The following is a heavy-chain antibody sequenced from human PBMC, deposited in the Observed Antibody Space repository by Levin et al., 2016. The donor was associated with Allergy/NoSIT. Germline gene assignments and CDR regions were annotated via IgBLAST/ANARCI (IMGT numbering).Heavy chain of an antibody. V-gene: IGHV3-23*01. D-gene: IGHD2-2*01. CDR1: GFTFNNYA. J-gene: IGHJ6*02. CDR3: AKDPIAYCTSCYGPYGMDV. CDR2: ISGSGGTA. Sequence: GGSLRLSCAASGFTFNNYAMSWVRQAPGRGLEWVSSISGSGGTAYYADSVKGRFTISRDNSKNTLFLQMNSLRAEDTAIYYCAKDPIAYCTSCYGPYGMDVWGQGTTVTVSS.